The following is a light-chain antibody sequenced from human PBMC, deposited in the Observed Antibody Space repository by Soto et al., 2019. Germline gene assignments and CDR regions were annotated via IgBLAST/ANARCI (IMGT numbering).Light chain of an antibody. Sequence: DIQMTQSPSTLSGSVGDRVTITCRASQTISSWLAWYQQKPGKAPKLLIYKASTLESGVPSRFGGSGSGTEFTLTISSLQPDDFATYYRQQYNRASQETFGPGTKVDSK. CDR2: KAS. J-gene: IGKJ1*01. CDR3: QQYNRASQET. CDR1: QTISSW. V-gene: IGKV1-5*03.